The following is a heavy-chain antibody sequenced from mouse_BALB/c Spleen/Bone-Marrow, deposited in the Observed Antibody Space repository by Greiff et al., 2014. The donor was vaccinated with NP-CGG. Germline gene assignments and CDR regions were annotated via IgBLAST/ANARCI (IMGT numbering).Heavy chain of an antibody. J-gene: IGHJ3*01. V-gene: IGHV1-7*01. CDR3: ARSRDGYDSFAY. Sequence: QVQLQQPGAELAKPGASVKMSCKASGYTFTSYWMHWVKQRPGQGLEWIGYINPSTGYTEYNQKFKDKATLTAGKSSSTAYMQLSSLTSEDSAVYYCARSRDGYDSFAYWGQGTLVTVSA. D-gene: IGHD2-2*01. CDR1: GYTFTSYW. CDR2: INPSTGYT.